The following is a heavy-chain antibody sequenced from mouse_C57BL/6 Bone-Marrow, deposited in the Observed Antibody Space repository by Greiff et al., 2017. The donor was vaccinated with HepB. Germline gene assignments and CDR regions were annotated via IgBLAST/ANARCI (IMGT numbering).Heavy chain of an antibody. V-gene: IGHV1-69*01. CDR3: AREFPYYYGSSYDYAMDY. CDR1: GYTFTSYW. D-gene: IGHD1-1*01. Sequence: QVQLQQPGAELVMPGASVKLSCKASGYTFTSYWMHWVKQRPGQGLEWIGEIDPSDSYTNYNQKFKGKSTLTVDKSSSTAYMQLSSLTSEDSAVYHCAREFPYYYGSSYDYAMDYWGQGTSVTVSS. J-gene: IGHJ4*01. CDR2: IDPSDSYT.